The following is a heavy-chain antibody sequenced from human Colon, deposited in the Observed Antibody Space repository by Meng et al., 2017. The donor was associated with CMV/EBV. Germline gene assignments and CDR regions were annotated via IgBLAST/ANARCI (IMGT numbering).Heavy chain of an antibody. J-gene: IGHJ4*02. Sequence: QLVESGGGLVKPGGSXXLSCSASGFTFNTYTLSWVRQAPGKGLEWVSSISSREAYIFYSDSVKGRFTVSRDNAENSVYLQMNSLRGEDTGIYYCAREGYCGSTSCHIIDWGLGTLVTVSS. V-gene: IGHV3-21*02. CDR3: AREGYCGSTSCHIID. CDR2: ISSREAYI. CDR1: GFTFNTYT. D-gene: IGHD2-2*01.